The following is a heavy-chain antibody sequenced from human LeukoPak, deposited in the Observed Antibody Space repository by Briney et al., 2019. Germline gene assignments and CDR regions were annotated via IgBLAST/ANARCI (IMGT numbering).Heavy chain of an antibody. CDR1: GYTFTGYY. D-gene: IGHD2-21*02. V-gene: IGHV1-46*01. Sequence: ASVKVSCKASGYTFTGYYMHWVRQAPGQGLEWMGIINPSGGSTSYAQKFQGRVTMTRDMSTSTVYMELSSLRSEDTAVYYCASVVTAIDYYYMDVWGKGTTVTVSS. J-gene: IGHJ6*03. CDR3: ASVVTAIDYYYMDV. CDR2: INPSGGST.